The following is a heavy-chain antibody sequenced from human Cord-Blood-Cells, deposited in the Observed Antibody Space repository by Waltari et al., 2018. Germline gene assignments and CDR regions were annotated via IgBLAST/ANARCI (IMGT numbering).Heavy chain of an antibody. D-gene: IGHD1-1*01. V-gene: IGHV4-39*07. CDR1: AGPISSLSYY. CDR3: ARLRYNWNFDY. Sequence: LQLQESGPGLVTPSETLSLTCPVSAGPISSLSYYWGWIRQPPGKGLEWIGSIYYSGSTYYNPSLKSRVTISVDTSKNQFSLKLSSVTAADTAVYYCARLRYNWNFDYWGQGTLVTVSS. J-gene: IGHJ4*02. CDR2: IYYSGST.